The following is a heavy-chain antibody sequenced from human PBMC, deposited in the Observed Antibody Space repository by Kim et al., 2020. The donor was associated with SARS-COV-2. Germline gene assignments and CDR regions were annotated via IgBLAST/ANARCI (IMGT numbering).Heavy chain of an antibody. CDR3: ARTYYVFDY. D-gene: IGHD3-22*01. Sequence: SETLSLTCPVDSPSFSDFFWSWTRQPHGEGLEWIAETHPSGNTNYNPSPKSRVTISVDTSKTQISLKLFSVTAANTAVNSFARTYYVFDYLGQGTMVT. CDR1: SPSFSDFF. J-gene: IGHJ4*02. CDR2: THPSGNT. V-gene: IGHV4-34*01.